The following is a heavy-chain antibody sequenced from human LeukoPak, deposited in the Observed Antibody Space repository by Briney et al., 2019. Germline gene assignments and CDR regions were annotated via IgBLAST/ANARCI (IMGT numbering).Heavy chain of an antibody. V-gene: IGHV4-39*07. J-gene: IGHJ5*02. CDR1: GGSISSSSYY. D-gene: IGHD3-10*01. CDR3: ARDHLLWFGEPPNWFDP. CDR2: IYYSGST. Sequence: SETLSLTCTVSGGSISSSSYYWGWIRQPPGKGLEWIGSIYYSGSTYYNPSLKSRVTISVDASKNQFSLKLSSVTAADTAVYYCARDHLLWFGEPPNWFDPWGQGTLVTVSS.